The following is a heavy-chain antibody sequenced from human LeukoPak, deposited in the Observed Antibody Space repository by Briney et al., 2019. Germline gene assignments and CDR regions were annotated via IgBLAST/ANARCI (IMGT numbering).Heavy chain of an antibody. CDR1: GGSISSYY. CDR3: ASVQRGYSYGYNLYWYFDL. CDR2: IYYSGST. D-gene: IGHD5-18*01. Sequence: SEALSLTCADSGGSISSYYGSWVRQPPGRGLGWVGDIYYSGSTNYNPSLKSRVTISVDTSKTQFSLKLSSVTAADTAVYYCASVQRGYSYGYNLYWYFDLWGRGTLVTVSS. J-gene: IGHJ2*01. V-gene: IGHV4-59*01.